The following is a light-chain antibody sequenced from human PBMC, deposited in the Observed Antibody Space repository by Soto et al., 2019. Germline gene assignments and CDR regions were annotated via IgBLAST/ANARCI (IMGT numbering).Light chain of an antibody. V-gene: IGKV1-5*03. CDR1: QNIYTW. CDR2: KAS. Sequence: DYQVTQSPSTLSASVGDRVTITCRASQNIYTWLAWYQQKPGIAPKLLIHKASTLESGVPSRFRGSGYGTEFTLTISGLQPEDSATYYCQQYERYSTFGQGTKVDIK. J-gene: IGKJ1*01. CDR3: QQYERYST.